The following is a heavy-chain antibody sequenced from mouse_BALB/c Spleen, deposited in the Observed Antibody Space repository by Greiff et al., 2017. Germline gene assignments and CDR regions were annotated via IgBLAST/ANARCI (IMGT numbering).Heavy chain of an antibody. J-gene: IGHJ3*01. CDR1: GFTFSSFG. Sequence: EVQRVESGGGLVQPGGSRKLSCAASGFTFSSFGMHWVRQAPEKGLEWVAYISSGSSTIYYADTVKGRFTISRDNPKNTLFLQMTSLRSEDTAMYYCAKAIGAWFAYWGQGTLVTVSA. D-gene: IGHD2-14*01. CDR2: ISSGSSTI. CDR3: AKAIGAWFAY. V-gene: IGHV5-17*02.